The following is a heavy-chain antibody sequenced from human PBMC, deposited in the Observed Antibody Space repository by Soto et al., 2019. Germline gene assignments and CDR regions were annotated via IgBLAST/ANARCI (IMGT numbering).Heavy chain of an antibody. CDR2: ISYDGGNK. J-gene: IGHJ4*02. V-gene: IGHV3-30*03. CDR1: GFTFSSYS. CDR3: AIPYWDCISTICYFELGATPPDKNDY. D-gene: IGHD2-2*01. Sequence: PGGSLRLSCAASGFTFSSYSMNWVRQAPGKGLEWVAVISYDGGNKYYADSVKGRFTISRDNSKNTLYLQMNSLRAEDTAVYYCAIPYWDCISTICYFELGATPPDKNDYWGQGTLVTVSS.